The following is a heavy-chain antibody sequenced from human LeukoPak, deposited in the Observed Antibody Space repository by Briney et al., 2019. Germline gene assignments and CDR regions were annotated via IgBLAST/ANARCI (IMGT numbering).Heavy chain of an antibody. Sequence: AASVKVSCKASGYTFTGYYMHWVRQAPGQGLEWMGWINPNSGGTNYAQKFQGRVTMTRDTSISTAYMELSRLRSDDTAVYYCVRMFYGSGSYTHDYWGQGTLVTVSS. J-gene: IGHJ4*02. CDR1: GYTFTGYY. D-gene: IGHD3-10*01. CDR3: VRMFYGSGSYTHDY. CDR2: INPNSGGT. V-gene: IGHV1-2*02.